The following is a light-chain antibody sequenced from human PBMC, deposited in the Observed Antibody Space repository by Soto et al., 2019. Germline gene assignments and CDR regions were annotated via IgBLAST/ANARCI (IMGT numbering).Light chain of an antibody. CDR2: SAS. V-gene: IGKV1-27*01. CDR3: QKYDGDPPT. CDR1: QGITNY. J-gene: IGKJ1*01. Sequence: DSQMTQSPSSLSASVGDRVTITCRASQGITNYLAWYQQKPGKVPQLLIYSASTLQSGVPSRFSVSGYGTDFTLTISSLQAEDVATYYCQKYDGDPPTFGPGTKVEI.